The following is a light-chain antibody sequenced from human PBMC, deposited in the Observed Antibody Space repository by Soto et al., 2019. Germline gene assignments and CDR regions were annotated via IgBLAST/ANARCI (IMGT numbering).Light chain of an antibody. Sequence: EIVMTQSPATLSVSPGXRATLSCGASQSVSSNLAWYQQKPGQAPRLLIYGAYTRATGIPARFSASGSGTEFTLTISSLQSEDFAVYYCQQYNNWPRTFGQGTKVDIK. CDR1: QSVSSN. CDR3: QQYNNWPRT. J-gene: IGKJ1*01. CDR2: GAY. V-gene: IGKV3-15*01.